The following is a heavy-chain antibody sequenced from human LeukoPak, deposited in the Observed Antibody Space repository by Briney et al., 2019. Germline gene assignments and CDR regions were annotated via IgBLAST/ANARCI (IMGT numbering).Heavy chain of an antibody. V-gene: IGHV1-18*01. CDR1: GGTFSSYA. CDR3: ARVRGQWLDNWFDP. Sequence: ASVKVSCKASGGTFSSYAISWVRQAPGQGLEWMGWISAYNGNTNYAQKLQGRVTMTTDTSTSTAYMELRSLRSDDTAVYYCARVRGQWLDNWFDPWGQGTLVTVSS. CDR2: ISAYNGNT. J-gene: IGHJ5*02. D-gene: IGHD6-19*01.